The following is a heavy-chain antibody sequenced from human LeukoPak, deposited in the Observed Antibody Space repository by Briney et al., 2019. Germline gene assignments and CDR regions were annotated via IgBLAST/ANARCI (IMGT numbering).Heavy chain of an antibody. CDR3: ARTQYRSGSLDY. D-gene: IGHD6-19*01. V-gene: IGHV1-2*02. CDR1: GYTFTGYY. J-gene: IGHJ4*02. CDR2: INPNSGGT. Sequence: ASVRVSCKASGYTFTGYYMHWVRQAAGQGLEWMGWINPNSGGTNYAQKFQGRVTMTRDTSISTAYMELSRLRSDDTAVYYCARTQYRSGSLDYWGQGTLVTVSS.